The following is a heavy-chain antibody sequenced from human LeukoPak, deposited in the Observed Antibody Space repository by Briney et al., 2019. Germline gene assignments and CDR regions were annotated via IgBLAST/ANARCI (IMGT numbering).Heavy chain of an antibody. Sequence: GESLKISCKGSGYSFSDYWIGWVRHVPGGGLECLGIIYPGDSDIRYNPSFQGQVTISADKSISTAYPQWSSLKASDTAMYYCARHGALTDSSGYSNWFDRWGQGTLVTVSS. D-gene: IGHD3-22*01. CDR1: GYSFSDYW. J-gene: IGHJ5*02. CDR3: ARHGALTDSSGYSNWFDR. V-gene: IGHV5-51*01. CDR2: IYPGDSDI.